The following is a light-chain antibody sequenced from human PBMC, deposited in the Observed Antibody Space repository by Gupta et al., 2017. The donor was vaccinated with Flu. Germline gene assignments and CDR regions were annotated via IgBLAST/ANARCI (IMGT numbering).Light chain of an antibody. Sequence: SFSVSPGGTVTLTCGLSSGSVSTSYYPSWYQQTPGHAPRTLIYSTNTRSSGVPDRFSGSILGNKAALTITGAQADDESDYYCVLYMGSGIWVFGGGTKLTVL. CDR1: SGSVSTSYY. V-gene: IGLV8-61*01. CDR3: VLYMGSGIWV. J-gene: IGLJ3*02. CDR2: STN.